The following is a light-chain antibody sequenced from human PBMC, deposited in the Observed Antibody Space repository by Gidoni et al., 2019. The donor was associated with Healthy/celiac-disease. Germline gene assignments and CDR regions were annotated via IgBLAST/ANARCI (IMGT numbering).Light chain of an antibody. CDR3: QQYNNWRLT. CDR1: QSVSSK. Sequence: EIVITQSPATLSVSPGERATLSCRASQSVSSKVAWYQQKPGQAPRILIYGASTRATGIPARFSGSGSGTEFTLTISSLQSEDFAVYYCQQYNNWRLTFGQGTKLEIK. V-gene: IGKV3-15*01. J-gene: IGKJ2*01. CDR2: GAS.